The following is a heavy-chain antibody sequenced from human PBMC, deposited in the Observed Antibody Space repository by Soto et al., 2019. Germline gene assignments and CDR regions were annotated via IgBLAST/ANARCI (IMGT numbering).Heavy chain of an antibody. V-gene: IGHV1-24*01. CDR3: ATANWNYGGYAFDI. J-gene: IGHJ3*02. Sequence: ASVKVSCKASGGTFSSSSISWVRQAPGKGLEWMGGFDPEDGETIYAQKFQGRVTMTEDTSTDTAYMELSSLRSEDTAVYYCATANWNYGGYAFDIWGQGTMVTVSS. D-gene: IGHD1-7*01. CDR2: FDPEDGET. CDR1: GGTFSSSS.